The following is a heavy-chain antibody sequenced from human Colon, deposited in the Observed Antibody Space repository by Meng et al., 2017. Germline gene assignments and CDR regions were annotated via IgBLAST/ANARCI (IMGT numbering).Heavy chain of an antibody. J-gene: IGHJ4*02. CDR3: AHFLAPVGYFDY. CDR2: IYWDDDK. V-gene: IGHV2-5*02. D-gene: IGHD1-14*01. Sequence: VPTMVKPPQPSPLTCTFAGFSLSTYGVVVGCIRQPPGKALEWLSLIYWDDDKRYSPSLKSRLTITKDTSKNQVVLTMTNMDPVDTATYYCAHFLAPVGYFDYWGQGALVTVSS. CDR1: GFSLSTYGVV.